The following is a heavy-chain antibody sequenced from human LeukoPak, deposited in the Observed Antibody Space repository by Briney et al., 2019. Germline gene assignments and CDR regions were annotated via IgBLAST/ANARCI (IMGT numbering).Heavy chain of an antibody. Sequence: GGSLRLSCAASGFTFDDYAMHWVRQARGKGVEGVAGISWNSGSIVYADSVKGRFTISRENAKNSLYVQMNSVRGEERALYYCAQDTGYYGSGSYWDYWGQGTLVTVSS. CDR2: ISWNSGSI. J-gene: IGHJ4*02. V-gene: IGHV3-9*01. CDR1: GFTFDDYA. D-gene: IGHD3-10*01. CDR3: AQDTGYYGSGSYWDY.